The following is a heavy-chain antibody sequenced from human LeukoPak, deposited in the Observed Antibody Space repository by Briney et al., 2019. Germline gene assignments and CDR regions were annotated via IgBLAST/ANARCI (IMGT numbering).Heavy chain of an antibody. CDR3: ARASYYLDY. V-gene: IGHV4-61*01. Sequence: SETLSLTCTVSGYSISSGYYWGWIRQPPGKGLEWIGYIYYSGSTNYNPSLKSRVTISVDTSKNQFSLKLSSVTAADTAVYYCARASYYLDYWGQGTLVTVSS. D-gene: IGHD6-6*01. CDR2: IYYSGST. J-gene: IGHJ4*02. CDR1: GYSISSGYY.